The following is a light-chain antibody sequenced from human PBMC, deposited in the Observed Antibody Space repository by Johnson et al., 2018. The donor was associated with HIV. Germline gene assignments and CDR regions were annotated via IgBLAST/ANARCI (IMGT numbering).Light chain of an antibody. Sequence: QAVLTQPPSVSAAPGQKVTISCSGSSSNIGNNYVSWYQQLPGTAPKLLIYDNNKRPSGIPDRFSGSKSGTSATLDITGLQTGDEADYYCGTWDGSLSVYVFGAGTEVTDL. CDR2: DNN. CDR1: SSNIGNNY. J-gene: IGLJ1*01. CDR3: GTWDGSLSVYV. V-gene: IGLV1-51*01.